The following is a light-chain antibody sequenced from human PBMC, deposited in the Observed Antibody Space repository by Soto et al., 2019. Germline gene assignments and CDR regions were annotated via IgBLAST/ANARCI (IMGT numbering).Light chain of an antibody. J-gene: IGKJ1*01. CDR3: QHYNSYSEA. V-gene: IGKV1-5*03. Sequence: IQMTQSPSTLSGSVGDRVTITCLASQTISSWLAWYQQKPGKAPKLLIYKAPTLKSGVPSRFSGSGSGTEFTLTISSLQPDDFATYYCQHYNSYSEAFGQGAKVDIK. CDR1: QTISSW. CDR2: KAP.